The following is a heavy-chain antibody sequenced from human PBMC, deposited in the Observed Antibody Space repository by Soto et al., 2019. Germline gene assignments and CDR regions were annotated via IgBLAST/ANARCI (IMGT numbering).Heavy chain of an antibody. J-gene: IGHJ6*02. CDR1: GFTFDDYA. V-gene: IGHV3-9*01. CDR2: ISWNSGSI. CDR3: AKEDKGGMDV. Sequence: SLRLSCAASGFTFDDYAMHWVRQAPGKGLEWVSGISWNSGSIGYADSVKGRFTISRDNAKNSLYLQMNSLRAEDKALYYCAKEDKGGMDVWGQGTTVTVSS.